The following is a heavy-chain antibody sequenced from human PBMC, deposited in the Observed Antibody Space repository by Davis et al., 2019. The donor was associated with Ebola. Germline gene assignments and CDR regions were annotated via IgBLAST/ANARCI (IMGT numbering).Heavy chain of an antibody. J-gene: IGHJ4*02. CDR1: GGSISSSSYY. CDR2: IYYSGST. CDR3: ARNVGGLFDF. Sequence: MPSETLSLTCTVSGGSISSSSYYWGWIRQPPGKGLEWIGSIYYSGSTYYNPSLKSRVTISVDTSKNQFSLKLSSVTAADTAVYYCARNVGGLFDFWGQGTLVTVSS. V-gene: IGHV4-39*07. D-gene: IGHD2-15*01.